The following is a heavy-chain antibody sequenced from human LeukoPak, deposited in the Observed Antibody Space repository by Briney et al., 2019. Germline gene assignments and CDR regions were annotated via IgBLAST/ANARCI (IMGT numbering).Heavy chain of an antibody. V-gene: IGHV3-48*02. CDR2: ISSGSSNI. CDR3: ARGAFYFDF. CDR1: RFTFSTYT. Sequence: LPGGSLRLSCAVSRFTFSTYTMNWVRQAPGKGREWGSSISSGSSNIYYADSVKGRFTISRDNAKNSLYLQMNSLRDEDTAVYYCARGAFYFDFWGQGTLVTVSP. J-gene: IGHJ4*02.